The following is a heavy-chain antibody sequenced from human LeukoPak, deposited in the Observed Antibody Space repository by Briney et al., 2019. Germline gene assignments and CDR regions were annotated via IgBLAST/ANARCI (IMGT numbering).Heavy chain of an antibody. V-gene: IGHV4-30-4*01. CDR3: ARGNASHDFWSGYINYGMDV. CDR2: IYYSGST. Sequence: PSQTLSLTCTVSGGSISSGDYYWSWIRQRPGKGLEWIGYIYYSGSTYYNPSLKSRVTISVDTSKNQFSLKLSSVTAADTAVYYCARGNASHDFWSGYINYGMDVWGQGTTVTVSS. J-gene: IGHJ6*02. CDR1: GGSISSGDYY. D-gene: IGHD3-3*01.